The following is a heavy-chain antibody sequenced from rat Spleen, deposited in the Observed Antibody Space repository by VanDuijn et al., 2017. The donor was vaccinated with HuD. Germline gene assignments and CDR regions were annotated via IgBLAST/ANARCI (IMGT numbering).Heavy chain of an antibody. J-gene: IGHJ2*01. CDR3: ARHRNYNSYGDY. Sequence: EVQLVESGGGLVQPGRSLKLSCVASGFTFNNYWMTWIRQAPGKGLECIASITNAGGGTYYAVSVKGRFSISRDNAKSTLYLQMDSLRSEDTATYYCARHRNYNSYGDYWGQGVMVSVSS. V-gene: IGHV5-31*01. D-gene: IGHD1-10*01. CDR2: ITNAGGGT. CDR1: GFTFNNYW.